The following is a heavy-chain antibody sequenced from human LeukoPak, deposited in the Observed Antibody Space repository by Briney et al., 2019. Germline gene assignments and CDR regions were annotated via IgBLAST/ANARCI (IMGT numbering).Heavy chain of an antibody. CDR2: INPSGGST. Sequence: GASVKVSCKASGYTFTSYYMHWVRQAPGQGLEWMGIINPSGGSTSYAQKFQGRVTMTRDTSTSTVYMELSSLRSEDTAVYYCARDYRKRHHYDSSGPFDYWGQGTLVTVSS. J-gene: IGHJ4*02. CDR1: GYTFTSYY. V-gene: IGHV1-46*01. D-gene: IGHD3-22*01. CDR3: ARDYRKRHHYDSSGPFDY.